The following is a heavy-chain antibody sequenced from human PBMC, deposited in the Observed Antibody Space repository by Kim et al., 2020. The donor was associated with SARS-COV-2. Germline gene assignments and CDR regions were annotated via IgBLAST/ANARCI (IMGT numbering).Heavy chain of an antibody. CDR3: AKYRLSGSYYDFDF. CDR2: ISGSGGHT. J-gene: IGHJ4*02. V-gene: IGHV3-23*01. CDR1: GFTFINFV. Sequence: GGSLRLSCAASGFTFINFVMTWVRQSPGKGLEWVSSISGSGGHTFYADSVRGRFTISRDNSKDTVYLQMNTLRADDAATYYCAKYRLSGSYYDFDFWGLGTLVTVSS. D-gene: IGHD3-10*01.